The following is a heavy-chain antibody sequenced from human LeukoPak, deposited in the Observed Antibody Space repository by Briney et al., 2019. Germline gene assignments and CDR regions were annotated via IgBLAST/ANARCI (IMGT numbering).Heavy chain of an antibody. Sequence: GASVKVSCKASGGTCSSYAISWVRQAPGQGLEWMGGIIPIFGTANYAQRFQGRVTITADESTSTAYMELSSLRSEDTAVYYCASTSYYYDSSGSLRCWGQGTLVTVSS. CDR1: GGTCSSYA. D-gene: IGHD3-22*01. V-gene: IGHV1-69*13. CDR2: IIPIFGTA. CDR3: ASTSYYYDSSGSLRC. J-gene: IGHJ4*02.